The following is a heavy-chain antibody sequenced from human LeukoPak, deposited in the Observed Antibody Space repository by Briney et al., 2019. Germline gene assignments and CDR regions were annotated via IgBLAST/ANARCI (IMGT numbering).Heavy chain of an antibody. CDR2: IWFDGSNK. J-gene: IGHJ4*02. CDR3: VKDAHQFYDLWSGYLLDY. V-gene: IGHV3-30*02. D-gene: IGHD3-3*01. Sequence: HPGGSLRLSCTASRVTFSNYAMHWVRQAPGKGLEWVAFIWFDGSNKYYADSVKGRFTISRDNSKNTVYLQMNSLRVEDTAVYYCVKDAHQFYDLWSGYLLDYWGQGTLVTVSS. CDR1: RVTFSNYA.